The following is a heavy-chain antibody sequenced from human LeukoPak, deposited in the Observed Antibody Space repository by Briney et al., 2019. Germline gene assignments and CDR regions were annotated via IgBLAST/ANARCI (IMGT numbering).Heavy chain of an antibody. CDR2: ISSSSSTI. D-gene: IGHD1-7*01. V-gene: IGHV3-48*01. CDR3: ARSSRELGGYAPWELMPPFDY. Sequence: ASVKVSCKASGDTFSNHPINWVRQAPGKGLEWVSYISSSSSTIYYADSVKGRFTISRDNAKNSLYLQMNSLRAEDTAVYYCARSSRELGGYAPWELMPPFDYWGQGTLVTVSS. CDR1: GDTFSNHP. J-gene: IGHJ4*02.